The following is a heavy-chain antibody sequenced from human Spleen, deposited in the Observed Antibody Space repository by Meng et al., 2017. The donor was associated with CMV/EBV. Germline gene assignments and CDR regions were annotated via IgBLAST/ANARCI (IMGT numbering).Heavy chain of an antibody. V-gene: IGHV3-30*02. CDR3: AKDKRLEWLLPFDY. J-gene: IGHJ4*02. CDR2: IRFEGDFK. Sequence: SCVASGFNFSTYGMHWVRQAPGKGLEWVAFIRFEGDFKYYADSVKGRFTVSRDNSKNTLYLQMNSLRTEDTAVYYCAKDKRLEWLLPFDYWGQGTPVTVSS. CDR1: GFNFSTYG. D-gene: IGHD3-3*01.